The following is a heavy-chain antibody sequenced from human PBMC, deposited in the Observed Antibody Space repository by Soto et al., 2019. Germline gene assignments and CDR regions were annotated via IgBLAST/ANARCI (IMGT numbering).Heavy chain of an antibody. V-gene: IGHV3-33*01. CDR3: ARDPAPYSSGRFNWFDP. CDR2: IWYDGSNK. D-gene: IGHD6-19*01. J-gene: IGHJ5*02. Sequence: RLSCAASGFTFSSYGMHWIRQAPGKGLEWVAVIWYDGSNKYYADSVKGRFTISRDNSKNTLYLQMNSLRAEDTAVYYCARDPAPYSSGRFNWFDPWGQGTLVTVSS. CDR1: GFTFSSYG.